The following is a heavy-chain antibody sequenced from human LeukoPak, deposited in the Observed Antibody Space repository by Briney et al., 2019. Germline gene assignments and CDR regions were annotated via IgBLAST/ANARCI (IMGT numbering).Heavy chain of an antibody. CDR1: GGSISSYH. CDR2: IYYSGST. Sequence: PSETLSLTCTVSGGSISSYHWSWIRQPPGKGLEWIGYIYYSGSTYYNPSLKSRVTISVDTSQNQFSLKLNSVTAADTAVYNCARMRFYDSDSSGYNTYGMDVWGQGTTVTVSS. J-gene: IGHJ6*02. D-gene: IGHD3-22*01. V-gene: IGHV4-59*08. CDR3: ARMRFYDSDSSGYNTYGMDV.